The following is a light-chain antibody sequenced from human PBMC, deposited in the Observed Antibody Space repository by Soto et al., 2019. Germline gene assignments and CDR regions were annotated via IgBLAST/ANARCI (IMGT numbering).Light chain of an antibody. CDR2: GAS. CDR1: QSVSSSY. V-gene: IGKV3-20*01. Sequence: DIVLTQSPGTLSLSPGERANLSCRASQSVSSSYLAWYQQKPGQAPRLLIYGASSRATGIPDRFSGSGSGTDFTLTISRLEPEDFAVYYCQQYGSLPPGLTFGGGTKVQIK. J-gene: IGKJ4*01. CDR3: QQYGSLPPGLT.